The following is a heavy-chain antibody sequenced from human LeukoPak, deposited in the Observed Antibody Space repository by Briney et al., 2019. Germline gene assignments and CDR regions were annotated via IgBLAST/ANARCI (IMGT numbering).Heavy chain of an antibody. J-gene: IGHJ4*02. V-gene: IGHV3-23*01. CDR2: ISGSGGST. CDR3: AKDSNYYDSSGYYYSSPEGFDY. D-gene: IGHD3-22*01. Sequence: GGSLRLSCAASGFTFSSYAMSWVRQAPGKGLEWVSAISGSGGSTYYADSVKGRFTISRDNSKNTLYLQMNSLRAEDTAVYYCAKDSNYYDSSGYYYSSPEGFDYWGQGTLVTVSS. CDR1: GFTFSSYA.